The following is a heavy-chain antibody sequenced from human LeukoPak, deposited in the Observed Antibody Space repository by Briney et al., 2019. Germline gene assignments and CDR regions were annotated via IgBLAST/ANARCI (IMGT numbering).Heavy chain of an antibody. CDR2: IYTSGST. J-gene: IGHJ3*02. CDR3: ARVDSSSSLAFDI. V-gene: IGHV4-4*07. Sequence: SENLSRTCTVSGGSISSYYWSWIRQPAGKGLEWIGRIYTSGSTNYNPSLKSRVTMSVDTSKNQFSLKLSSVTAADTAVYYCARVDSSSSLAFDIWGQGTMVTVSS. D-gene: IGHD6-6*01. CDR1: GGSISSYY.